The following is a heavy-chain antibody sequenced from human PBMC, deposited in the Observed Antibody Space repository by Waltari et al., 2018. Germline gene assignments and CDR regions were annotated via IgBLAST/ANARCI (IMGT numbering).Heavy chain of an antibody. CDR3: ARANPPRV. V-gene: IGHV1-69*01. CDR1: GGTFSSYA. J-gene: IGHJ4*02. CDR2: ISPIFGTA. Sequence: QVQLVQSGAEVKKPGSSVKVSCKASGGTFSSYAISWGRQAPGQGLEGMGGISPIFGTANYAQEFQGRVTITADESTSTAYMGLSSLRSEDTAVYYCARANPPRVWGQGTLVTVSS.